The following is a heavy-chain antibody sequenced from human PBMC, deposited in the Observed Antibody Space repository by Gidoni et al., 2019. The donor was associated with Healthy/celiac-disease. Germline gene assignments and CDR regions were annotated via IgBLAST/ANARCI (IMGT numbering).Heavy chain of an antibody. Sequence: EVKLVESGGGLVQPGGSLRLSCAASGFTFSSYSMNWVRQAPGKGLGRVSSISSSSSTIYYADSVKGRFTISRDNAKNSLYLQMNSLRAEDTAVYYCARVPKRGSYPTVFFDYWGQGTLVTVSS. D-gene: IGHD1-26*01. V-gene: IGHV3-48*01. CDR1: GFTFSSYS. J-gene: IGHJ4*02. CDR2: ISSSSSTI. CDR3: ARVPKRGSYPTVFFDY.